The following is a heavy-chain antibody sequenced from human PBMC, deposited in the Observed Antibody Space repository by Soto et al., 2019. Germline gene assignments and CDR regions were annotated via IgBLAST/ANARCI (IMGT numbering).Heavy chain of an antibody. CDR3: ARDPDYGGNSGLTPFAP. Sequence: ASVKVSCKASGYTFTSYAMHWVRQAPGQRLEWMGWINAGNGNTKYSQKFQGRVTITRDTSASTAYMELSSLRSEDTAVYYCARDPDYGGNSGLTPFAPWGQGTLVTVSS. CDR1: GYTFTSYA. J-gene: IGHJ5*02. V-gene: IGHV1-3*01. D-gene: IGHD4-17*01. CDR2: INAGNGNT.